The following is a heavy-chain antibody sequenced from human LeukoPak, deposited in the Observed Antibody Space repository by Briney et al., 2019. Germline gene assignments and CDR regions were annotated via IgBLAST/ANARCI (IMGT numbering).Heavy chain of an antibody. CDR1: GFTFSGYA. V-gene: IGHV3-30-3*01. J-gene: IGHJ4*02. CDR2: ISYDGSNK. Sequence: GSLRLSCAASGFTFSGYAMHWVRQAPGKGLEWVAVISYDGSNKYYADSVKGRFTISRDNSKNTLYLQMNSLRAEDTAVYYCARDHSPTGTILVLYFDYWGQGTLVTVSS. D-gene: IGHD1-7*01. CDR3: ARDHSPTGTILVLYFDY.